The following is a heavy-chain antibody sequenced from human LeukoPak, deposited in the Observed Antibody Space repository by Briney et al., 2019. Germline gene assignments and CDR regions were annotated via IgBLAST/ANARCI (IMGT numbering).Heavy chain of an antibody. D-gene: IGHD3-22*01. CDR1: GGSFSGYY. CDR3: ARAEDSSGYYGTNFDY. CDR2: INHSGST. J-gene: IGHJ4*02. Sequence: PSETLSLTCAVYGGSFSGYYWSWLRQPPGKGLEWIGEINHSGSTNYNPSLKSRVTISVDTSKNQFSLKLNSVTAAGTAVFYCARAEDSSGYYGTNFDYWGQGTLVTVSS. V-gene: IGHV4-34*01.